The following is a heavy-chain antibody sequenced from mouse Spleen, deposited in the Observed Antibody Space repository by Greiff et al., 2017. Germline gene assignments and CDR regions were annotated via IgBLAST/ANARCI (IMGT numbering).Heavy chain of an antibody. CDR3: AYGNLAWFAY. CDR2: ISYDGSN. V-gene: IGHV3-6*01. CDR1: GYSITSGYY. Sequence: EVKLQESGPGLVKPSQSLSLTCSVTGYSITSGYYWNWIRQFPGNKLEWMGYISYDGSNNYNPSLKNRISITRDTSKNQFFLKLNSVTTEDTATYYCAYGNLAWFAYWGQGTLVTVSA. J-gene: IGHJ3*01. D-gene: IGHD2-1*01.